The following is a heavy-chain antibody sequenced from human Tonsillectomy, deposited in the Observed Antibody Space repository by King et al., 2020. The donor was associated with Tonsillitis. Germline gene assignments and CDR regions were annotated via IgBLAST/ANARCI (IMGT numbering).Heavy chain of an antibody. Sequence: QLQESGPGLVKPSETLSLTCTVSGGSISSSSYYWGWIRQPPGKGLEWIGSGYYSGSTYYNSSLKSRVTLSVDTSNNRFSLRLSSVTAADTAVYYCARQGELSLFGAFDIWGQGTMVTVSS. CDR3: ARQGELSLFGAFDI. D-gene: IGHD3-16*02. CDR2: GYYSGST. V-gene: IGHV4-39*01. CDR1: GGSISSSSYY. J-gene: IGHJ3*02.